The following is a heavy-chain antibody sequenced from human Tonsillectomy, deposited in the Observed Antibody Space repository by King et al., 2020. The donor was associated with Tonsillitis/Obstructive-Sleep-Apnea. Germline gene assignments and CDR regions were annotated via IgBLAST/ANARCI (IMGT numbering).Heavy chain of an antibody. J-gene: IGHJ6*03. CDR2: IYYSGST. D-gene: IGHD2-15*01. V-gene: IGHV4-59*01. CDR3: ARWVEDYYYYMDV. CDR1: GGSISSYY. Sequence: LQLQESGPGLVKPSETLSLTCTVSGGSISSYYWSWIRQPPGKGLEWIGYIYYSGSTNYNPSLKSRVTISVDTSKNQFSLKLSSVTAAGTAVYYCARWVEDYYYYMDVWGKGTTVTVSS.